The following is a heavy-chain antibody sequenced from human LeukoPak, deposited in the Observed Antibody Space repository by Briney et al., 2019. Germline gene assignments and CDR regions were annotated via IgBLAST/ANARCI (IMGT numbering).Heavy chain of an antibody. Sequence: GGSLRLSCVTSGFSFSSFWMNWVRQAPGKGLEWVANIKEDGSEKYYVDSVKGRFIISRDNAKNSLYLQMNSLRAEDTAVYFCRRGHHDDCARDQGTLVTVSS. D-gene: IGHD2-21*02. CDR2: IKEDGSEK. CDR3: RRGHHDDCA. V-gene: IGHV3-7*01. CDR1: GFSFSSFW. J-gene: IGHJ4*02.